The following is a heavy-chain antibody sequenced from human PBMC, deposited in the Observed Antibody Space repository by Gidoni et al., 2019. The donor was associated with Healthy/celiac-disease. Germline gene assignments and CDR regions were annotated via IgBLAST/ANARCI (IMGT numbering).Heavy chain of an antibody. V-gene: IGHV4-4*02. J-gene: IGHJ4*02. CDR3: ARAALYCGGDCYSTFDY. D-gene: IGHD2-21*02. CDR1: GGSISSMNW. CDR2: IYHSGST. Sequence: QVQLQESGPGLVKPSGTLSLTCAVSGGSISSMNWWSWVRQPPGKGLEWIGEIYHSGSTNYNPSLKSRVTISVDKSKNQFSLKLSSVTAADTAAYYCARAALYCGGDCYSTFDYWGQGTLVTVSS.